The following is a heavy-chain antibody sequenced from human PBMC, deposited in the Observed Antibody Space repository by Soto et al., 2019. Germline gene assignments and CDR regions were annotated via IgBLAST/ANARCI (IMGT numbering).Heavy chain of an antibody. V-gene: IGHV3-7*01. J-gene: IGHJ4*02. Sequence: GGSLRLSCATSGFTFSSYWMNWVRQAPGKGLEWVANIKQDGSEKYYVDSVKGRFTISRDNTKNSLYLQMNSLRAEDTAVYYCAREQLQVVIPDYWGQGTLVTVSS. CDR1: GFTFSSYW. D-gene: IGHD6-13*01. CDR2: IKQDGSEK. CDR3: AREQLQVVIPDY.